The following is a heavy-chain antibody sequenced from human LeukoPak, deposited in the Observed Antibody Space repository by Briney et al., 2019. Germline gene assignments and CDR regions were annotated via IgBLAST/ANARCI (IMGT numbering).Heavy chain of an antibody. CDR3: AREQLGGDAFDI. CDR2: ITSSTTPI. CDR1: GFTFNTYT. V-gene: IGHV3-48*04. J-gene: IGHJ3*02. Sequence: PGGSLRLSCAASGFTFNTYTMNWVRQAPGKGLEWLSYITSSTTPIYYADDYADSVKGRFTISSDNAKKSLYLQMNSLRAEDTAVYYCAREQLGGDAFDIWGPGTMVTVSS. D-gene: IGHD1-1*01.